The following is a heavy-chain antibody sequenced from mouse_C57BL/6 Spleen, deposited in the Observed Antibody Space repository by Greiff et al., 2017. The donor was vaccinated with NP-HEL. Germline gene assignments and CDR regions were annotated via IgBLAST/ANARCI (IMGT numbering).Heavy chain of an antibody. V-gene: IGHV1-69*01. Sequence: QVQLQQPGAELVMPGASVKLSCKASGYTFTSYWMHWVKQRPGQGLEWIGEIDPSDSYTNYNQKFKGKSTLTVDKSSSTAYMQLSSLTSEDAAVYYCARAFEGWGTGTTVTVAS. CDR1: GYTFTSYW. CDR3: ARAFEG. CDR2: IDPSDSYT. J-gene: IGHJ1*03.